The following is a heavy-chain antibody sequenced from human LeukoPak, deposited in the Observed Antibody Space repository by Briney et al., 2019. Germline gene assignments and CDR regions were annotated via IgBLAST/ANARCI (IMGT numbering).Heavy chain of an antibody. Sequence: GGSLRLSCAASGFTFSSYGMSWVRQAPGKGLEWVSAISGSGGITSYADSVKGRFTISRDNSKNTLYLQMNSLRAEDTAVYYCAKGDTTWELPHDYWGQGTLVTVSS. CDR2: ISGSGGIT. D-gene: IGHD1-26*01. CDR3: AKGDTTWELPHDY. J-gene: IGHJ4*02. V-gene: IGHV3-23*01. CDR1: GFTFSSYG.